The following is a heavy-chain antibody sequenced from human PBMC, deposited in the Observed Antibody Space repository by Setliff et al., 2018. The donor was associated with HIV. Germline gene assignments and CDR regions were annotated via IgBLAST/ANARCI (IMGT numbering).Heavy chain of an antibody. Sequence: VASVKVSCKTSGGTLSNYVITWVRQAPGQGLEWMGMIIPMYNIPAYAQKFQGRVTFTADESTSTAYMELSSLSSEDTAVYYCALPYCSGGNCWSSASLPPAGWFDPWGQGTLVTVSS. V-gene: IGHV1-69*13. CDR1: GGTLSNYV. CDR3: ALPYCSGGNCWSSASLPPAGWFDP. J-gene: IGHJ5*02. CDR2: IIPMYNIP. D-gene: IGHD2-15*01.